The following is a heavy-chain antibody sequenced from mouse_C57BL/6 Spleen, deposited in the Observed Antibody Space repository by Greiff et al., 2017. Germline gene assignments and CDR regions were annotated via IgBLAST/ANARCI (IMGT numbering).Heavy chain of an antibody. Sequence: VQLQQSGAELVRPGASVKLSCKASGYTFTDYYINWVKQRPGQGLEWIARIYPGSGNTYYNEKFKGKATLTAEKSSSTAYMQLSSLTSEDSAVYFCARMGSSWFAYWGQGTLVTVSA. CDR1: GYTFTDYY. CDR2: IYPGSGNT. CDR3: ARMGSSWFAY. V-gene: IGHV1-76*01. D-gene: IGHD1-1*01. J-gene: IGHJ3*01.